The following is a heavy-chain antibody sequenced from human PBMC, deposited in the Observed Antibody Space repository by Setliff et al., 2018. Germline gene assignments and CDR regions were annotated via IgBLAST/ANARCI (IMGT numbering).Heavy chain of an antibody. CDR3: AKTQLHLWSVEAYAFDI. CDR1: GFTFSSYS. D-gene: IGHD5-18*01. Sequence: GGSLRLSCAASGFTFSSYSMNWVRQAPGKGLECVSSISISSSYIYYVDSVKGRFTISRDNAKNSLYLQMNSLRAEDTAVYYCAKTQLHLWSVEAYAFDIWGQGTMVTVSS. CDR2: ISISSSYI. V-gene: IGHV3-21*01. J-gene: IGHJ3*02.